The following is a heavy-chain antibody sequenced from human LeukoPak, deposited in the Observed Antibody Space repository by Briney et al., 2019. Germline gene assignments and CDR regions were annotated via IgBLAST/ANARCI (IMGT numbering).Heavy chain of an antibody. J-gene: IGHJ4*02. CDR2: ISSSSNIV. D-gene: IGHD4-17*01. CDR3: ASDMSTVTNCPYN. V-gene: IGHV3-48*04. CDR1: GFGFSSYN. Sequence: GGSLRLSCVASGFGFSSYNMNWVRQAPGQGPEWVSYISSSSNIVYYADSVKGRFIVSRDNAKNSLYLQMNSLRVEDTAVYYCASDMSTVTNCPYNWGQGTLVTVSS.